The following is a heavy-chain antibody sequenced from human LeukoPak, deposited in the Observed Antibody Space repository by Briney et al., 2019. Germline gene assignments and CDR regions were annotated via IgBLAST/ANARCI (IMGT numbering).Heavy chain of an antibody. Sequence: PGGSLRLSCAASGFTFSSYSMNWVRQAPGKGLEWVSYISSSSSTIYYADSVKGRFTISRDNAKNSLYLQMNSLRAEDMAVYYCARDRGGRYYDSSGPFDYWGQGTLVTVSS. V-gene: IGHV3-48*04. CDR1: GFTFSSYS. CDR2: ISSSSSTI. D-gene: IGHD3-22*01. CDR3: ARDRGGRYYDSSGPFDY. J-gene: IGHJ4*02.